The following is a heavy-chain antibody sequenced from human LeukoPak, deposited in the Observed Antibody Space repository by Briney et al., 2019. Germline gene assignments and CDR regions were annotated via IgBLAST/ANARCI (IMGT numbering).Heavy chain of an antibody. CDR3: ATHYDRSGYKLDY. J-gene: IGHJ4*02. Sequence: PSGTLSLTCAVSGGSVSHSNWWTWVRQSPGKGLEWIGEVHPSEGTNYNPSLKSRVTISLDKSKNQFSLELKSVTAADTAIYYCATHYDRSGYKLDYWGQGTLVTVSS. V-gene: IGHV4-4*02. D-gene: IGHD3-22*01. CDR1: GGSVSHSNW. CDR2: VHPSEGT.